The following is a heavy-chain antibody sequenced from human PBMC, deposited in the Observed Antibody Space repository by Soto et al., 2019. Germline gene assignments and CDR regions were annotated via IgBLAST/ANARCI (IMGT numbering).Heavy chain of an antibody. CDR1: GYTFTSYY. D-gene: IGHD6-19*01. J-gene: IGHJ3*02. CDR2: INPSGGST. CDR3: ARFRGGIAVAEPGVAFDI. Sequence: QVQLVQSGAEVKKPGASVKVSCKASGYTFTSYYMHWVRQAPGQGLEWMGIINPSGGSTSYAQKFQGRVTMPRDTSTSTVYMELSSLRSEDTAVYYCARFRGGIAVAEPGVAFDIWGQGTMVTVSS. V-gene: IGHV1-46*01.